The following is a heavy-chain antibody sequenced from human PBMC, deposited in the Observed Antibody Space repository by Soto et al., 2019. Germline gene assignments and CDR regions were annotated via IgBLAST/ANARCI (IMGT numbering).Heavy chain of an antibody. J-gene: IGHJ5*02. CDR2: IYTSGST. D-gene: IGHD3-22*01. V-gene: IGHV4-4*07. CDR3: ARDYDNYYDSSGYYSNWFDP. CDR1: GGSISSYY. Sequence: QVQLQESGPGLVKPSETLSLTCTVSGGSISSYYWSWIRQPAGKGLEWIGRIYTSGSTNYNPSLKSRVTMSVDTSKNQFSLKLSSVTAADTAVYYCARDYDNYYDSSGYYSNWFDPWGQGTLVTVSS.